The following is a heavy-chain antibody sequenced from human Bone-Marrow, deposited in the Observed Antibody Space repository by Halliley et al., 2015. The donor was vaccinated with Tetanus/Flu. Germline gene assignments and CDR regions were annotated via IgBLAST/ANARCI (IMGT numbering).Heavy chain of an antibody. CDR3: ARGGGRYYSPYD. J-gene: IGHJ4*02. V-gene: IGHV3-53*01. Sequence: SLRLSCAASGFTVNNNYFSWVRQAPGKGLEWASSIYAGGTAYFADSVRGRFTISRDESKNAVYLQMNNLRVEDTAVYHCARGGGRYYSPYDWGQGTLVTVSS. D-gene: IGHD3-10*01. CDR1: GFTVNNNY. CDR2: IYAGGTA.